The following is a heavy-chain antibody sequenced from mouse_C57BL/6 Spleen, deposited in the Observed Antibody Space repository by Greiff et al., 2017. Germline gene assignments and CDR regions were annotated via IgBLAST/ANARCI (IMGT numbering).Heavy chain of an antibody. J-gene: IGHJ2*01. CDR2: FHPYNDDT. Sequence: VKLMESGAELVKPGASVKMSCKASGYTFTTYPIEWMKQNHGKSLEWIGNFHPYNDDTKYNEKFKGKATWTVEKSSSTVYWELSRLTSDDSSVYYCARGNSYYGSSYYFDYWGQGTTLTVSS. V-gene: IGHV1-47*01. CDR1: GYTFTTYP. CDR3: ARGNSYYGSSYYFDY. D-gene: IGHD1-1*01.